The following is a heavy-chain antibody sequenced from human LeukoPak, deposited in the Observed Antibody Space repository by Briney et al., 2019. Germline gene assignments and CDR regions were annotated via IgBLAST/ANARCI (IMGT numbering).Heavy chain of an antibody. Sequence: SETLSLTCTVSGGSISSSSYYWGWIRQPPGKGLEWIGSIYHSGSTYYNPSLKSRVTISVDTSKNQFSLKLSSVTAADTAVYYCARDGFTYYYGSGSFVGFDYWGQGTLVTVSS. CDR2: IYHSGST. CDR1: GGSISSSSYY. CDR3: ARDGFTYYYGSGSFVGFDY. D-gene: IGHD3-10*01. J-gene: IGHJ4*02. V-gene: IGHV4-39*07.